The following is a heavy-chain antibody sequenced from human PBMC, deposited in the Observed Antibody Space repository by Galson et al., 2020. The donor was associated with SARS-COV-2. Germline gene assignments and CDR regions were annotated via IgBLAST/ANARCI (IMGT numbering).Heavy chain of an antibody. D-gene: IGHD2-15*01. J-gene: IGHJ3*02. Sequence: ASVKVSCKASGYTFTSYYMHWVRQAPGQGLEWMGIINPSGGSTSYAQKFQGRVTMTRDTSTSTVYMELSSLRSEDTAVYYCASGIGYCSGGSCPDAFDIWGQGTMVTVSS. V-gene: IGHV1-46*01. CDR3: ASGIGYCSGGSCPDAFDI. CDR2: INPSGGST. CDR1: GYTFTSYY.